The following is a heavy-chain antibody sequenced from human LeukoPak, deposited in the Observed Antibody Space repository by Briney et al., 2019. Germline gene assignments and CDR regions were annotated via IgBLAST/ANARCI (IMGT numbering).Heavy chain of an antibody. CDR2: SRNKGNSYST. CDR3: VRVQTGGVFDI. V-gene: IGHV3-72*01. Sequence: HPGGSLRLSCAASGLTAGDYYMDWVRQTPGKGLEWVGRSRNKGNSYSTDFAATVKGRFTISRDESKNSLFLQMNGLKIEDTAVYYCVRVQTGGVFDIWGQGTMVTVST. D-gene: IGHD2-8*02. CDR1: GLTAGDYY. J-gene: IGHJ3*02.